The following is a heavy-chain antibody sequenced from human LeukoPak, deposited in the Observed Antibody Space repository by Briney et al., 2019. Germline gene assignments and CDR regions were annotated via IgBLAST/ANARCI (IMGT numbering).Heavy chain of an antibody. CDR3: ARDPTRYIAAASPSRFDP. J-gene: IGHJ5*02. D-gene: IGHD6-13*01. CDR2: ISAYNGNT. Sequence: ASVKVSCKASGYTFTSYGISWVRQAPGQGLEWMGWISAYNGNTNYAQKLQGRVTMTTDTSTSTAYMELRSLRSDDTAVYYCARDPTRYIAAASPSRFDPWGQGTLVTVSS. CDR1: GYTFTSYG. V-gene: IGHV1-18*01.